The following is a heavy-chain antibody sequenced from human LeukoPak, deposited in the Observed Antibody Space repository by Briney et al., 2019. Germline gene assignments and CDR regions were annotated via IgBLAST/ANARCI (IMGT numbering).Heavy chain of an antibody. CDR3: AKRRPSLTNDY. CDR2: IYSGGST. V-gene: IGHV3-66*01. Sequence: PGGSLRLSCAASGFTVSSNYMSWVRQAPGKGLEWVSVIYSGGSTYYADSVKGRFTISRDNSKNTLYLQMNSLRAEDTAVYYCAKRRPSLTNDYWGQGTLVTVSS. CDR1: GFTVSSNY. J-gene: IGHJ4*02.